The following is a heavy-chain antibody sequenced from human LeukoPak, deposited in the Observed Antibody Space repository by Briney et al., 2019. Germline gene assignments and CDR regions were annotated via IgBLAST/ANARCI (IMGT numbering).Heavy chain of an antibody. CDR1: GFTVSSNY. J-gene: IGHJ4*02. D-gene: IGHD1-20*01. CDR2: IYSGGST. Sequence: GGSLRLSCAASGFTVSSNYMSWVRQAPGKGLEWVSVIYSGGSTYYADSVKGRFTISRDNSKNTLYLQMNSLRAEDTAVYYCARDPRITGTAGDYWGQGTLVTVSS. CDR3: ARDPRITGTAGDY. V-gene: IGHV3-66*01.